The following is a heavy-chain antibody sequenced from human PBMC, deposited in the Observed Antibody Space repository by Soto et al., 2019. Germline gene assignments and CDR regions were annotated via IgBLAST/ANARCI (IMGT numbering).Heavy chain of an antibody. J-gene: IGHJ4*02. CDR2: IIPIFSKT. Sequence: QVQLVQSGAQVKEPGTSVTVSCRASGGTFSTSSFAWVRQGPGQGLEWMGGIIPIFSKTNVAPRFQDRITFTADESTRTAYMELSSLRSEDTAIYYCARDVVRSTGGDSWGQGTLVTVSS. CDR1: GGTFSTSS. D-gene: IGHD7-27*01. V-gene: IGHV1-69*01. CDR3: ARDVVRSTGGDS.